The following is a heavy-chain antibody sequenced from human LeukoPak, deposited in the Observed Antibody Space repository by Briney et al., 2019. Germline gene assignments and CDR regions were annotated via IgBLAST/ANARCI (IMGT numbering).Heavy chain of an antibody. CDR2: IYYSGST. CDR1: GGSISSGGYY. J-gene: IGHJ5*02. D-gene: IGHD2-2*01. Sequence: SETLSLTCTVSGGSISSGGYYWSWIRQHPGKGLEWIGYIYYSGSTYYSPSLKSRVTISVDTSKNQFSLKLSSVTAADTAVYYCARGLLGYCSGTSCLGWFDPWGQGTLVTVSS. CDR3: ARGLLGYCSGTSCLGWFDP. V-gene: IGHV4-31*03.